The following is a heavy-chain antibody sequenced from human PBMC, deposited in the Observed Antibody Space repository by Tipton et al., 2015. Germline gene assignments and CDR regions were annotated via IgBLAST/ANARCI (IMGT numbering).Heavy chain of an antibody. J-gene: IGHJ6*02. CDR2: VYTTGNT. CDR1: GGSISSGSHY. CDR3: ARDASGYYYGMDV. D-gene: IGHD6-25*01. Sequence: TLSLTCTVSGGSISSGSHYWNWVRQAAGKGLEWIGRVYTTGNTDYNPSLKSRVSISIDPSKNQFSLRRDSVTAADTAVYYCARDASGYYYGMDVWGQGTTVTVSS. V-gene: IGHV4-61*02.